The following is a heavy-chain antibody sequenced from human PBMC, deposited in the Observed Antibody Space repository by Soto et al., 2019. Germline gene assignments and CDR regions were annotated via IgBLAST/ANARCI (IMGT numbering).Heavy chain of an antibody. CDR2: IYPNGRT. J-gene: IGHJ2*01. CDR1: GGSVSDDNW. CDR3: VRVDPNYIGWGYWHFDL. D-gene: IGHD3-10*01. Sequence: QVQLQESGPGLVKPSGTLSLTCAVSGGSVSDDNWWSWVRQSPGQGLEWIGEIYPNGRTNYNPSLKSRVIISVDKSKNQFFLRVTSVTDADTAVYFCVRVDPNYIGWGYWHFDLWGRGTLVTVSS. V-gene: IGHV4-4*02.